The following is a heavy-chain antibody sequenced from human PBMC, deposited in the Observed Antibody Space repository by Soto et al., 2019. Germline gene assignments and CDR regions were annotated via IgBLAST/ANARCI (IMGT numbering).Heavy chain of an antibody. D-gene: IGHD3-10*01. Sequence: PSETLSLTCTVSGGSISSSSYYWGWIRQPPGKGLEWIGSIYYSGNTYYNPSLKSRVTISVDTAKNQFSLKLSSVTAADTAVYYCARQYYFDSGSYYNRPFDFWGQGTLVSVSS. J-gene: IGHJ4*02. CDR3: ARQYYFDSGSYYNRPFDF. V-gene: IGHV4-39*01. CDR1: GGSISSSSYY. CDR2: IYYSGNT.